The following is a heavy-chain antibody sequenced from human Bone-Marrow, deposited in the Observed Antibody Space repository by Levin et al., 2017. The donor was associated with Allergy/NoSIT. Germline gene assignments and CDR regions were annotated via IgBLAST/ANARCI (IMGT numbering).Heavy chain of an antibody. CDR1: GFTFGDYG. J-gene: IGHJ4*02. CDR3: AAQAIAVAVVVDY. V-gene: IGHV3-23*01. Sequence: GESLKISCAASGFTFGDYGMGWVRQAPEKGLEWVSTISANSGDTSYADSVKGRFTISRDESKNTLYLQMNSRRAEDAAIYHCAAQAIAVAVVVDYWGQGTLVTVSS. D-gene: IGHD2-21*01. CDR2: ISANSGDT.